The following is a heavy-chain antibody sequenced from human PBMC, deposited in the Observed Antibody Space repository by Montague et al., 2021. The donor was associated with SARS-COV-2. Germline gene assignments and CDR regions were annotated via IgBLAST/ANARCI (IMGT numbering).Heavy chain of an antibody. D-gene: IGHD6-19*01. CDR3: AGREQWQLSWFFDL. V-gene: IGHV4-34*01. CDR2: INYSGKT. J-gene: IGHJ2*01. CDR1: GESFSGYY. Sequence: SETLSLTCAVYGESFSGYYWSWIRQPPGKGLEWIGTINYSGKTYYNPSLKSRVTISVDTSKNQFSLKVTSVTAADTAVYYCAGREQWQLSWFFDLWGRGTLVTVSS.